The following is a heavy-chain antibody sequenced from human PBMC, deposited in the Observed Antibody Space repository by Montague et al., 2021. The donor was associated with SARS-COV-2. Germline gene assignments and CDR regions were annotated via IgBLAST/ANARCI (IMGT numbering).Heavy chain of an antibody. V-gene: IGHV4-39*01. CDR3: ARSTVGTSHFDY. D-gene: IGHD1-26*01. J-gene: IGHJ4*02. CDR1: GGSIFSNSFY. Sequence: SETLSLTCTVSGGSIFSNSFYWGRLRPSPGQGLEWIGNVLSSGNTFYNPSLRSRVTMSEDMSKNQFSLKLMSVTAADTAVYYCARSTVGTSHFDYWGQGTLVTVSS. CDR2: VLSSGNT.